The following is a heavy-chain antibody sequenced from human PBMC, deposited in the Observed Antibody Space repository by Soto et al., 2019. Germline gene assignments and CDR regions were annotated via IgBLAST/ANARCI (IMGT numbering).Heavy chain of an antibody. J-gene: IGHJ6*02. CDR1: GYTFTSYG. V-gene: IGHV1-18*04. CDR3: ARDHFSGCSSTSCYTRVYYYYGMDV. CDR2: ISAYNGNK. Sequence: ASVKVSCKASGYTFTSYGISWVRQAPGQGLDWMGWISAYNGNKNYAQKLQGRVTMTTDTSTSTAYMELRSLRSDDTAVYYCARDHFSGCSSTSCYTRVYYYYGMDVWGQGTTVT. D-gene: IGHD2-2*02.